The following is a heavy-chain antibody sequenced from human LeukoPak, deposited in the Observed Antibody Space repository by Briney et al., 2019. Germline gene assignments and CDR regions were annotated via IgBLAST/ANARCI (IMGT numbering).Heavy chain of an antibody. J-gene: IGHJ4*02. D-gene: IGHD5-18*01. Sequence: SETLSLTCTVSGGSISSYYWSWIRQPPGKGLEWIGYIYYSGSTNYNPSLKSRVTISVDTSKNQFSLKLSSVTAADTAVYYCARGGYSYGSYDFDYWGQGTLVTVSS. CDR1: GGSISSYY. CDR3: ARGGYSYGSYDFDY. CDR2: IYYSGST. V-gene: IGHV4-59*01.